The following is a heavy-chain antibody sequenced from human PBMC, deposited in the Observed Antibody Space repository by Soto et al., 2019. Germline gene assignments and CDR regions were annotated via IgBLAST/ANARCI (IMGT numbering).Heavy chain of an antibody. V-gene: IGHV3-23*01. J-gene: IGHJ6*02. D-gene: IGHD1-26*01. CDR2: ISGVGGST. CDR3: AKEGIVAARRGLDV. Sequence: EVELLESGGGLVQPGGSLRLSCAASGFTFSDYAISWVLQAPGKGLEWVSDISGVGGSTYYADSVKGRFTISRDNSKNTLYLEMNSVRVEDTAVYYCAKEGIVAARRGLDVWGQGTTVTVSS. CDR1: GFTFSDYA.